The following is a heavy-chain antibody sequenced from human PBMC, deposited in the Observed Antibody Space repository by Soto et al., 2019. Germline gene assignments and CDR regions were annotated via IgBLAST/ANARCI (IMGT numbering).Heavy chain of an antibody. CDR3: ASSFTVQAAIGY. CDR1: GYTFTSHV. J-gene: IGHJ4*02. CDR2: IXAYNGXT. D-gene: IGHD2-2*02. Sequence: ASXKASCKASGYTFTSHVISWVRQAPGQGREWMGWIXAYNGXTHYAQKFQGXXTTPRDTXXSTDYMELSRLRSEDTAVYYCASSFTVQAAIGYWGQGTLVTVSS. V-gene: IGHV1-18*01.